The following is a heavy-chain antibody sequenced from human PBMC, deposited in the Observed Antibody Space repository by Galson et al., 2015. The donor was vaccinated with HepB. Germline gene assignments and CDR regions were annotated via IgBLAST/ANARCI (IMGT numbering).Heavy chain of an antibody. Sequence: SLRLSCAASGFTFSSYAMSWVRQAPGKGLEWVSAISGSGGSTYYADSMKGRFTISSDNSKNTLYLQMNSLRAEDTAVYYCAKPIWGSYHYNWFDPWGQGTLFTVSS. CDR3: AKPIWGSYHYNWFDP. J-gene: IGHJ5*02. D-gene: IGHD3-16*02. CDR2: ISGSGGST. V-gene: IGHV3-23*01. CDR1: GFTFSSYA.